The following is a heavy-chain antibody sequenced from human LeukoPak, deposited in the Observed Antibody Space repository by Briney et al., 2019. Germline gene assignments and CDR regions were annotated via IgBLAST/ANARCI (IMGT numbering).Heavy chain of an antibody. J-gene: IGHJ4*02. V-gene: IGHV4-4*07. CDR3: ARDQGAYSPFDF. Sequence: SETLSLTCTVSGGSISSNFWSWIRQPAGKGLEWVGHIYISGSTSFNPSLKSRVTMSVDTSKNQFSLKLSSVTAAGTAVYYCARDQGAYSPFDFWGQGTLVTVSS. CDR1: GGSISSNF. CDR2: IYISGST. D-gene: IGHD4/OR15-4a*01.